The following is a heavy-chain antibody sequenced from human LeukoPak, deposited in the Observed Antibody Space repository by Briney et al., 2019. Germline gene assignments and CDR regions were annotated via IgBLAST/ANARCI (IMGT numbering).Heavy chain of an antibody. CDR2: ISWNSGSI. J-gene: IGHJ4*02. CDR1: GFTFDDYA. V-gene: IGHV3-9*01. D-gene: IGHD6-19*01. CDR3: AKDISSGWYLYPYDY. Sequence: PGGSLRLSCAASGFTFDDYAMHWVRQAPGKGLEWVSGISWNSGSIGYADSVKGRFTISRDNAKNSLYLQMNSLRAEDTAVYYCAKDISSGWYLYPYDYWGQGTLVTVSS.